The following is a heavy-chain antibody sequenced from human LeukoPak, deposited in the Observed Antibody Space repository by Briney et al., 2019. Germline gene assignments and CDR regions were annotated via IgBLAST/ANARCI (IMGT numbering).Heavy chain of an antibody. Sequence: GGSLRLSCAASGFIFSDYGMHWVRQAPGKGLEWVAVIWYDGTKKHYADAVRGRFSISRDDSKNTVHLQMNSLRVEDTAVYYCARDLCTTTSCLDYWGQGTLLTVSS. CDR2: IWYDGTKK. CDR1: GFIFSDYG. CDR3: ARDLCTTTSCLDY. V-gene: IGHV3-33*01. J-gene: IGHJ4*02. D-gene: IGHD2-2*01.